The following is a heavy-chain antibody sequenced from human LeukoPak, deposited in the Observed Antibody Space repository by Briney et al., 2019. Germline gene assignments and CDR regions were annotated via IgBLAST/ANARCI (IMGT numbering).Heavy chain of an antibody. V-gene: IGHV3-7*01. CDR2: IKPSGTET. CDR1: GFTFSTYW. J-gene: IGHJ4*02. Sequence: GGSLRISCAASGFTFSTYWMTWVRQAPGKGLEWVANIKPSGTETYYGDPVKGRFTISRDNAKNLLYLQMSSLRAEDTAVYSCGRFGDEAGIDNWGQGTLVTLSS. D-gene: IGHD3-10*01. CDR3: GRFGDEAGIDN.